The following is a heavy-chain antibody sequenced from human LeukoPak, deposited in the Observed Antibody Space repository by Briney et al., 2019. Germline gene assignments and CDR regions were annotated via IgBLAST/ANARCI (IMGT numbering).Heavy chain of an antibody. CDR3: ARDSNGPAF. D-gene: IGHD6-19*01. Sequence: VRQAPGKGLEWVSVIYSDGGTFYSDSVKGRFTISRDYSKSTLYLQMNSLRADDTAVYYCARDSNGPAFWGQGALVTVSS. J-gene: IGHJ4*02. CDR2: IYSDGGT. V-gene: IGHV3-53*01.